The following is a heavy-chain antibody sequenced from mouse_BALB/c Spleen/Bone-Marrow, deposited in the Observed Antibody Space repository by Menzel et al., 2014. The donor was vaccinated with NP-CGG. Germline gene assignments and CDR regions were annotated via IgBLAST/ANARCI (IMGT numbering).Heavy chain of an antibody. CDR3: ARDGNYRYAMDY. Sequence: VQLQQSGDELVKPGASVKLSCMASGFTFTSYWIHWVKQRPGQGPEWIGEINPSNGRTNYSEKFKRKATLTEDKSSSTAYMQLSSLTSEDSAVYYCARDGNYRYAMDYWGQGTSVTVSS. CDR1: GFTFTSYW. D-gene: IGHD2-1*01. CDR2: INPSNGRT. V-gene: IGHV1S81*02. J-gene: IGHJ4*01.